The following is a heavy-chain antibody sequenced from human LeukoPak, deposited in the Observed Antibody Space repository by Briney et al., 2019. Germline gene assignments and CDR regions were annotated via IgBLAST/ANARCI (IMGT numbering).Heavy chain of an antibody. CDR1: GGSISDYY. CDR3: ARDFRGSVDAFDI. J-gene: IGHJ3*02. Sequence: SESLSLTCTVSGGSISDYYWNWMRQPPGKGLEWIGYIYYSGRANYNPSLKSRVSISVDTSKNQFSLKLSSVTAADTAVYYCARDFRGSVDAFDIWGQGTMVAVSS. CDR2: IYYSGRA. V-gene: IGHV4-59*01.